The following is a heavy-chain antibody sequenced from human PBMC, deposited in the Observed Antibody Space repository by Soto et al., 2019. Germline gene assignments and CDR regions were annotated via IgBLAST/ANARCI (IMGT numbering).Heavy chain of an antibody. CDR1: GFTFSSYG. CDR2: ISYDGSYE. D-gene: IGHD2-15*01. J-gene: IGHJ4*01. Sequence: QVQLVESGGGVVQPGRSLRLSCGASGFTFSSYGMHWVRQAPGKGLEWVAGISYDGSYESYADSVKGRCTISRDTYKNTLYVQMNSLRAEDTAVCYCATVQYCSGGGCYFKPSDYWGHGTLVTVSS. V-gene: IGHV3-30*03. CDR3: ATVQYCSGGGCYFKPSDY.